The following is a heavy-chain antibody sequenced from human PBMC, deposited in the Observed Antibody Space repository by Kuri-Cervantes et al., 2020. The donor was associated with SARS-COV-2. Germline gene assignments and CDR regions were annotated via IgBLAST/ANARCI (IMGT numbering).Heavy chain of an antibody. D-gene: IGHD3-3*01. CDR1: GFTFSDYY. CDR2: ISSSGSNI. V-gene: IGHV3-11*04. J-gene: IGHJ6*03. CDR3: ARVGVRRRRSGYYYYYYMDV. Sequence: GGSLRLSCAASGFTFSDYYMSWIRQAPGEGLEWVSSISSSGSNIYYADSVEGRFTISRDNAKNTLYLQMNSLRAEDTAVYYCARVGVRRRRSGYYYYYYMDVWGKGTTVTVSS.